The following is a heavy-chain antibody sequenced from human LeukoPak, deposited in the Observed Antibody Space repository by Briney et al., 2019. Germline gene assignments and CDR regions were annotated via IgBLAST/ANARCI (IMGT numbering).Heavy chain of an antibody. CDR1: GGTFSSYA. V-gene: IGHV1-69*01. Sequence: SVKVSCKASGGTFSSYAISWVRQAPGQGLEWMGGIIPIFGTANYAQKFQGRVTITADESTSTAYMELSSLRSEDTAVYYCARAPRYSYGLGCYFDLWGRGTLVTVSS. D-gene: IGHD5-18*01. J-gene: IGHJ2*01. CDR2: IIPIFGTA. CDR3: ARAPRYSYGLGCYFDL.